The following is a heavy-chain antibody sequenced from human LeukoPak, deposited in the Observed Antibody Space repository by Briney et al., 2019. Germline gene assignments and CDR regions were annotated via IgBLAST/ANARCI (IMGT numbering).Heavy chain of an antibody. D-gene: IGHD1/OR15-1a*01. CDR3: ARGGTTPTF. CDR2: IYYSETT. CDR1: GGSINTYY. V-gene: IGHV4-59*01. Sequence: SETLSLTCTVSGGSINTYYWSWIRQFPGKGLEWIGYIYYSETTNYNPSLKSRVTISVDTSKNQFSLRLSSVTAADTAVYYCARGGTTPTFWGRGTLVTVSS. J-gene: IGHJ4*02.